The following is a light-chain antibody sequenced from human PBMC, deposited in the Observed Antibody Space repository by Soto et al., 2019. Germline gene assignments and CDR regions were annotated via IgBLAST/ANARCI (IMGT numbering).Light chain of an antibody. J-gene: IGKJ5*01. V-gene: IGKV2-28*01. CDR3: LQALQTPPT. CDR2: FGS. CDR1: QSLLYSNGKNY. Sequence: DIVMTQPPLSLPVTPGEPASISCRSSQSLLYSNGKNYLNWYLQKPGQSPQLLIYFGSTRASGVPDRFSGSGSGTDFTLKISRVEAEDVGAYYCLQALQTPPTFGQGTRLEIK.